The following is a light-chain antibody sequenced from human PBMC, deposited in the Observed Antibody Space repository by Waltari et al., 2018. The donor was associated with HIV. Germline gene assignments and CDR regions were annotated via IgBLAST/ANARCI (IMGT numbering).Light chain of an antibody. CDR2: RNN. J-gene: IGLJ3*02. Sequence: QSVLPQPPSASGTPGQRVTISCSGSSSHLGSSSVYCYQQLPGTAPKLLIYRNNQRSSGVPDRFSGSKSGTSASLAISGLRSEDEADYYCATWDDSLSGLWVFGGGTKLTVL. CDR3: ATWDDSLSGLWV. CDR1: SSHLGSSS. V-gene: IGLV1-47*01.